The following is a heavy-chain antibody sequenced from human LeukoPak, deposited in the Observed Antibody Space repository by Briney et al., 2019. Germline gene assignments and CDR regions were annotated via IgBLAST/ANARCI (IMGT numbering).Heavy chain of an antibody. CDR3: AKHPSGYYYDLFDY. J-gene: IGHJ4*02. V-gene: IGHV3-23*01. CDR1: GFTFSRYG. CDR2: ISGSVAST. D-gene: IGHD3-22*01. Sequence: GGSLRLSCAASGFTFSRYGMSWVRQAPGKGLEWVAAISGSVASTYYADSVKGRLTISRDNSKNTLYLQMNSLRAEDTAVYYCAKHPSGYYYDLFDYWGQGTLVTVSS.